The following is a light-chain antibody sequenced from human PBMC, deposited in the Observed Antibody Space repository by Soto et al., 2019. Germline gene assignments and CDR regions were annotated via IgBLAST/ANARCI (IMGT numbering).Light chain of an antibody. CDR1: QSIGTW. Sequence: DIQVTQSPSTLSASVGDRVTITCGASQSIGTWLAWYQQKPGKAPKLLIFDDSTLESGGPSPLSGSGSGTDFTLTISTLQPDDWATYYGQHYSDSSSAFGERTKVEIK. CDR2: DDS. J-gene: IGKJ1*01. V-gene: IGKV1-5*01. CDR3: QHYSDSSSA.